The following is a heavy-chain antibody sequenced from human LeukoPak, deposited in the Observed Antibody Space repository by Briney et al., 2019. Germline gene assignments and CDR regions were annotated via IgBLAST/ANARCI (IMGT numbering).Heavy chain of an antibody. Sequence: PGGSLRLSCVASGFTYDDYEMSWVSQAPGKGQEWVSGINWNGGSTGYADSVKGRFTISRDNAKNSLYLQMNSLRAEDTALYYCNGYCSSASCYSDMDVWGQGTTVTVSS. J-gene: IGHJ6*02. V-gene: IGHV3-20*04. CDR3: NGYCSSASCYSDMDV. CDR2: INWNGGST. CDR1: GFTYDDYE. D-gene: IGHD2-2*02.